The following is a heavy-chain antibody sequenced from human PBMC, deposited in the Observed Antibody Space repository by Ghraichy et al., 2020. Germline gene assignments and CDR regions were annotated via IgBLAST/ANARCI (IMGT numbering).Heavy chain of an antibody. J-gene: IGHJ3*02. V-gene: IGHV4-34*01. CDR2: INHSGST. CDR3: ARGRGKVYANAFDI. Sequence: SQTLSLTCAVYGGSFSGYYWSWIRQPPGKGLEWIGEINHSGSTNYNPSLKSRVTISVDTSKNQFSLKLSSVTAADTAVYYCARGRGKVYANAFDIWGQGTMVTVSS. D-gene: IGHD2-8*01. CDR1: GGSFSGYY.